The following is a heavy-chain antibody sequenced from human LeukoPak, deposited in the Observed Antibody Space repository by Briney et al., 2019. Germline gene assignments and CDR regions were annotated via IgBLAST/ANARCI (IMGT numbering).Heavy chain of an antibody. Sequence: SGPTLVNPTQTLTLTCTFSGFSLSTSGVGVGWIRQPPGKALEWLALIYWNDDKRYSPSLKSRLTITKDTSKNQVVLTMTNMDPVDTATFYCARGIRQNYFDYWGQGTLVTVSS. CDR1: GFSLSTSGVG. D-gene: IGHD1-1*01. V-gene: IGHV2-5*01. J-gene: IGHJ4*02. CDR3: ARGIRQNYFDY. CDR2: IYWNDDK.